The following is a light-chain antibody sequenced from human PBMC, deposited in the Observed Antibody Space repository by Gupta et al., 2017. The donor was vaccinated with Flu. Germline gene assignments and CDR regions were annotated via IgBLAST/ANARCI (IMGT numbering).Light chain of an antibody. Sequence: VTSGPPASISCKASERHLHSDGRTFLYWYLQRPGQPPHLLIHEGSYRGSGVPDKFSGRGSGTDFTLKISRVEAEDVVVYYCRQSIQQPLTFGGGTKVEIK. CDR2: EGS. CDR1: ERHLHSDGRTF. CDR3: RQSIQQPLT. V-gene: IGKV2D-29*01. J-gene: IGKJ4*01.